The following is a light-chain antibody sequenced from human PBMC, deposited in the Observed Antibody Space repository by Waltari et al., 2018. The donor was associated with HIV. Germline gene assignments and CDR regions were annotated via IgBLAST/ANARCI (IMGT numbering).Light chain of an antibody. CDR2: DVT. Sequence: QPALTQPRSVSGSPGQSVTISCTGTSSDVGRYTFVSWYQHHPGHAPKLEISDVTNRSSGVPGRFTGSRAVNPASLTISGLHAEDEADYYGCSYSGSCTLYVFGTGTEVTVL. CDR3: CSYSGSCTLYV. J-gene: IGLJ1*01. CDR1: SSDVGRYTF. V-gene: IGLV2-11*01.